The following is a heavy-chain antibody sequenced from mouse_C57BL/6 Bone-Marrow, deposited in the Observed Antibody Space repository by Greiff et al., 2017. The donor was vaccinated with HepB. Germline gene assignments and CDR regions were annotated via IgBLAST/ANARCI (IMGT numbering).Heavy chain of an antibody. CDR2: IDPANGNT. V-gene: IGHV14-3*01. CDR1: GYTFTSYW. Sequence: VQLQQSGAELVMPGASVKLSCKASGYTFTSYWMHWVKQRPGQGLEWIGRIDPANGNTKYAPKFQGKATITADTSSNTAYLQLSSLTSEDTAIYYCARRAGHFDYWGQGTTLTVSS. J-gene: IGHJ2*01. D-gene: IGHD3-1*01. CDR3: ARRAGHFDY.